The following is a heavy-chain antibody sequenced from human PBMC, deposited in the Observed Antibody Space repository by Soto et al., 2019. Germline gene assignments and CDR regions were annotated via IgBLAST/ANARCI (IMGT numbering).Heavy chain of an antibody. J-gene: IGHJ4*02. V-gene: IGHV3-23*01. CDR2: ISGSGGST. CDR3: AKDSPMVRGVNDY. D-gene: IGHD3-10*01. CDR1: GFTFSSYA. Sequence: PVGSLRLSCAASGFTFSSYAMSWVRQAPGRGLEWVSAISGSGGSTYYADSVKGRFTISRDNSKNTLYLQMNSLRAEDTAVYYCAKDSPMVRGVNDYWGQGTLVTVSS.